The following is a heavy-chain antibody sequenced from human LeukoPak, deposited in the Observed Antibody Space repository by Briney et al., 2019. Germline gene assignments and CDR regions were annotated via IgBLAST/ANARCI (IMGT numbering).Heavy chain of an antibody. Sequence: GGSLRLSCAASGFTFSSYSMNWVRQAPGKGLEWVSSISSSSSYIYYADSVKGRFTISRDNAKNSLYLQMNSLRAEDTAVYYCARRYYYDSSGYRIEPFDYWGQGTLVTVSS. J-gene: IGHJ4*02. D-gene: IGHD3-22*01. CDR2: ISSSSSYI. CDR3: ARRYYYDSSGYRIEPFDY. CDR1: GFTFSSYS. V-gene: IGHV3-21*01.